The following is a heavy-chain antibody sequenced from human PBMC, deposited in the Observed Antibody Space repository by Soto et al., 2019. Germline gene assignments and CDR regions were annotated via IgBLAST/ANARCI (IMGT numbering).Heavy chain of an antibody. V-gene: IGHV3-30*18. CDR2: ISYDGSNK. J-gene: IGHJ5*02. CDR3: AKVARPYYDVWSGP. CDR1: GFTFSSFG. Sequence: GGSLRLSCTTSGFTFSSFGMHWVRQAPGKGLEWVALISYDGSNKNYVDSVKGRFTVSRDNSRGTLYLQLNSLRLEDTAVYFCAKVARPYYDVWSGPWGQGTLVTVSS. D-gene: IGHD3-3*01.